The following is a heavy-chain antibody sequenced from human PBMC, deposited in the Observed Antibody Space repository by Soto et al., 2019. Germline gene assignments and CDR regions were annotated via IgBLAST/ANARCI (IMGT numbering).Heavy chain of an antibody. CDR3: TTDIVVVPDAIGGMFDY. D-gene: IGHD2-2*01. J-gene: IGHJ4*02. V-gene: IGHV3-15*01. CDR1: GFTFSNAW. CDR2: IKSKTDGGTT. Sequence: PGGSLRLSCAASGFTFSNAWMSWVRQAPGKGLEWVGRIKSKTDGGTTDYAAPVKGRFTISRDDSKNTLYLQMNSLKTEDTAVYYCTTDIVVVPDAIGGMFDYWGQGTLVTVSS.